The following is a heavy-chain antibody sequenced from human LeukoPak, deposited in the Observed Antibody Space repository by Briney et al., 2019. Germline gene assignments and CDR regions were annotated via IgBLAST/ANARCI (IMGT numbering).Heavy chain of an antibody. CDR2: ISGSGGST. J-gene: IGHJ4*02. V-gene: IGHV3-23*01. D-gene: IGHD6-19*01. CDR1: GFTFSSYA. CDR3: ARGTISLAGIEGPFDY. Sequence: GGSLRLSCAASGFTFSSYAMSWVRQAPGKGLEWVLAISGSGGSTYYADSVKGRFTISRDNSKNTLFLQMNSLRVEDTAVYYCARGTISLAGIEGPFDYWGQGTLVTVSS.